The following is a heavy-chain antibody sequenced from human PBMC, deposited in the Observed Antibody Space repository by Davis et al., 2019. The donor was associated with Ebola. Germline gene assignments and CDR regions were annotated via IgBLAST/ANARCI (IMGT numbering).Heavy chain of an antibody. J-gene: IGHJ4*02. Sequence: PGGSLRLSCAASGFTFSSYWMSWVRQAPGKGLEWVANIKQDGSEKYYVDSVKGRFTISRDNAKNSLYLQMNSLRAEDTAVYYCARGFMYYYDSSGCFGYWGQGTLVTVSS. D-gene: IGHD3-22*01. CDR1: GFTFSSYW. CDR3: ARGFMYYYDSSGCFGY. V-gene: IGHV3-7*03. CDR2: IKQDGSEK.